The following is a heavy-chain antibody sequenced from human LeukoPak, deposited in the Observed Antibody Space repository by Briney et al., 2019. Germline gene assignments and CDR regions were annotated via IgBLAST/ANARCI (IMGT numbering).Heavy chain of an antibody. J-gene: IGHJ4*02. CDR3: ARADYGDCFYYFDY. Sequence: SETLSLTCAVYGGSFSGYYWSWIRQPPGKGLEWIGEINHSGSTNYNPSLKSRVTISVDTSKNQFSLKLSSVTAADTAVYYCARADYGDCFYYFDYWGQGTLVTVSS. V-gene: IGHV4-34*01. D-gene: IGHD4-17*01. CDR1: GGSFSGYY. CDR2: INHSGST.